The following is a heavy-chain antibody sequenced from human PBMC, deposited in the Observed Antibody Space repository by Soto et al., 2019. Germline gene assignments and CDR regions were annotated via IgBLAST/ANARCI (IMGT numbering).Heavy chain of an antibody. Sequence: EVQLLGSGGGLVQPGGSLRLSCVGSGFPFSTYWMNWVRQAPGKGLEWVANINPDGNVGTYVDSVRGRFTTSRDNAKNPLYLQINSLRADDTAVYFCAGWGGHDYNYWGQGIMVTVSS. CDR1: GFPFSTYW. J-gene: IGHJ4*02. D-gene: IGHD4-4*01. CDR3: AGWGGHDYNY. V-gene: IGHV3-7*03. CDR2: INPDGNVG.